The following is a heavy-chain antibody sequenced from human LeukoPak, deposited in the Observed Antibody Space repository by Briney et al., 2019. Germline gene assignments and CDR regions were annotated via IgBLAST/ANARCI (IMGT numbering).Heavy chain of an antibody. CDR1: GFTFRSYA. D-gene: IGHD6-13*01. J-gene: IGHJ4*02. Sequence: GGSLRLSCAASGFTFRSYAMSWVRQAPGKGLEWVSAISGSGGSTYYADSVKGRFTISRDNSKNTLYLQMNSLRAEDTAVYYCAKDLRIGIAAAGTCFDYWGQGTLVTVSS. CDR3: AKDLRIGIAAAGTCFDY. V-gene: IGHV3-23*01. CDR2: ISGSGGST.